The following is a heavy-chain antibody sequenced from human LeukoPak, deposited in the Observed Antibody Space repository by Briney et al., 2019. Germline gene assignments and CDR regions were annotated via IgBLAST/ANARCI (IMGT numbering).Heavy chain of an antibody. CDR3: ARDSGTTGEVKFDP. D-gene: IGHD3-10*01. V-gene: IGHV4-4*07. Sequence: SETLSLTCTVSGGSISSYCWSWIRQPAGKGLEWIGRIYTSGSTDYNPSLKSRVTMSVDTSKNQFSLKLSSVTAADTAVYYCARDSGTTGEVKFDPWGQGTLVTVSS. J-gene: IGHJ5*02. CDR1: GGSISSYC. CDR2: IYTSGST.